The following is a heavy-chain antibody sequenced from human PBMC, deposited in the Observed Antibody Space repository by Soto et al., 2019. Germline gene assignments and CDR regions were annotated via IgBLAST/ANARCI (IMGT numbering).Heavy chain of an antibody. D-gene: IGHD3-22*01. CDR3: AKSELVVIYYFDY. J-gene: IGHJ4*02. Sequence: EVQLVESGGGLVKPGGSLRLSCAASGFTFSSYSMNWVRQAPGKGLEWVSSISSSGGSTYYADSVKGRFTISRDNSKNTLYLQMNSLRAEDTAVYYCAKSELVVIYYFDYWGQGTLVTVSS. V-gene: IGHV3-23*04. CDR1: GFTFSSYS. CDR2: ISSSGGST.